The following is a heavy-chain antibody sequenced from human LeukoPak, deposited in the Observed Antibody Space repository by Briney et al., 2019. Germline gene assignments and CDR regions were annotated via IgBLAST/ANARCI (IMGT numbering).Heavy chain of an antibody. J-gene: IGHJ4*02. D-gene: IGHD6-13*01. V-gene: IGHV3-64D*09. Sequence: GGSLRLSCSASGFTFSSYAMHWVPQAPGKGLEYVSAISSRGGRTYYADSVRGRFTISRDNSKNTLYLQMSSLRAEDTAVYYCVKGRYSNSWYSSGYWGQGTLVTVSS. CDR1: GFTFSSYA. CDR2: ISSRGGRT. CDR3: VKGRYSNSWYSSGY.